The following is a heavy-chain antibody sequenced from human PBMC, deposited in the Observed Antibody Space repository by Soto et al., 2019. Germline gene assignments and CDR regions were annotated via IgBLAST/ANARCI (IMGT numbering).Heavy chain of an antibody. Sequence: VKVSCKASGGTFSSYRFNWVRQARGQGLEWLGGIVPIYRTADYAQKFQGRVTITADESTRTVYMELSSLKSQGTALYYCARDSGAKLSSSWGQGTLVTVSS. J-gene: IGHJ4*02. D-gene: IGHD6-13*01. CDR3: ARDSGAKLSSS. CDR2: IVPIYRTA. CDR1: GGTFSSYR. V-gene: IGHV1-69*13.